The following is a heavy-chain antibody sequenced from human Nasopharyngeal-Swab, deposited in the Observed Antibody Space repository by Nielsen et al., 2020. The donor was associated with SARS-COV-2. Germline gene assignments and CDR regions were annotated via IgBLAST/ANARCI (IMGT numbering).Heavy chain of an antibody. CDR2: NYSGGST. J-gene: IGHJ5*02. CDR1: GFTVSSNY. D-gene: IGHD3-10*01. V-gene: IGHV3-66*01. CDR3: ARDGTMVRGVIRST. Sequence: GESLKISCAASGFTVSSNYMSWVRQAPGKGLEWVSVNYSGGSTYYADSVKGRFTISRDNSKNTLYLQMNSLRAEDTAVYYCARDGTMVRGVIRSTWGQGTLVTVSS.